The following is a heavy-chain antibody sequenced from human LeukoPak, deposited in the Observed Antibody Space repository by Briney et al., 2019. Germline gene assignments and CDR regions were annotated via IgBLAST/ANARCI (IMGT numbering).Heavy chain of an antibody. Sequence: SVKVSCKASGGTFSSYAISWVRQAPGQGLEWMGGIIPIFGTASYAQKFQGRVTITTDESTSTAYMELSSLRSEDTAVYYCARDTSTGLQSNYFDYWGQGTLVTVSS. CDR2: IIPIFGTA. CDR3: ARDTSTGLQSNYFDY. J-gene: IGHJ4*02. CDR1: GGTFSSYA. V-gene: IGHV1-69*05. D-gene: IGHD1-14*01.